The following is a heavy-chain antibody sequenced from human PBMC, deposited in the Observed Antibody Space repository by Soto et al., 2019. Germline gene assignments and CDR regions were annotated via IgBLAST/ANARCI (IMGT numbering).Heavy chain of an antibody. J-gene: IGHJ5*01. CDR1: GASINNFAYY. Sequence: TSETLSLTCSVSGASINNFAYYWGWIRQPPGKGLEWIGTVYYNENTYYNPSLKSRVAISVDTAKNQFSLNLRSVTAADTAIYFCARRERYYGSPGWFDPWGQGTLVTVSS. V-gene: IGHV4-39*01. CDR2: VYYNENT. D-gene: IGHD3-10*01. CDR3: ARRERYYGSPGWFDP.